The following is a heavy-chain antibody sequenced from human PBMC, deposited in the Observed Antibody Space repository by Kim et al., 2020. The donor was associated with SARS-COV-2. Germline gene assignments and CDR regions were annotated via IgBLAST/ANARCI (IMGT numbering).Heavy chain of an antibody. CDR1: GFTFSDYY. V-gene: IGHV3-11*01. CDR3: ARGNSGGKAVVYYYYGMDV. D-gene: IGHD1-26*01. J-gene: IGHJ6*02. Sequence: GGSLRLSCAASGFTFSDYYMSWIRQAPGKGLEWVSYISSSGSTIYYADSVKGRFTISRDNAKNSLYLQMNSLRAEDTAVYYCARGNSGGKAVVYYYYGMDVWGQGTTVTVSS. CDR2: ISSSGSTI.